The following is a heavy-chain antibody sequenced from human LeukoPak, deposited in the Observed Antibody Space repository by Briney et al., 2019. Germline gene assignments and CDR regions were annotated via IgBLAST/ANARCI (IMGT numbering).Heavy chain of an antibody. D-gene: IGHD3-10*01. CDR3: AHSRRGRFADYYFDY. CDR1: GFSYTTSRAG. CDR2: IYWDDDK. J-gene: IGHJ4*02. Sequence: SGPTLVKPTQSLTLTCTFSGFSYTTSRAGVGWIRQSPGKALDWLALIYWDDDKRYSPSLKTRLTISKGTSEHEVVLIMTNMDPLDTATYYCAHSRRGRFADYYFDYWGQGTLVTVSS. V-gene: IGHV2-5*02.